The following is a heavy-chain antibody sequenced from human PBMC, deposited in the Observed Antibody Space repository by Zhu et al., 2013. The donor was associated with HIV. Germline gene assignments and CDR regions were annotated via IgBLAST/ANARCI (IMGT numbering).Heavy chain of an antibody. J-gene: IGHJ3*02. CDR3: ARDGGIYCGGDCRIHDAFDI. V-gene: IGHV1-69*06. CDR2: IIPIFGTA. CDR1: GGTFSSYA. D-gene: IGHD2-21*01. Sequence: VQLVQSGAEVKKPGSSVKVSCKASGGTFSSYAISWVRQAPGQGLEWMGGIIPIFGTANYAQKFQGRVTITADKSTSTAYMELSSLRSEDTAVYYCARDGGIYCGGDCRIHDAFDIWGQGTNGHRSLQ.